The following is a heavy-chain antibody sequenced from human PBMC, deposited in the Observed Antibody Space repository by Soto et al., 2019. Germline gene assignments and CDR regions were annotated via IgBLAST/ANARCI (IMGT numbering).Heavy chain of an antibody. J-gene: IGHJ6*02. CDR2: INPNSGGT. CDR3: ARGSYYYVSSGYYPPWYHYGMAV. Sequence: ASVKVSCKASGYTLTGYYMHWVRQAPGQGLEWMGWINPNSGGTNYAQKFQGWVTMTRDTSISTAYMELSRLRSDDTAVYYCARGSYYYVSSGYYPPWYHYGMAVWGQGTTVTVSS. CDR1: GYTLTGYY. V-gene: IGHV1-2*04. D-gene: IGHD3-22*01.